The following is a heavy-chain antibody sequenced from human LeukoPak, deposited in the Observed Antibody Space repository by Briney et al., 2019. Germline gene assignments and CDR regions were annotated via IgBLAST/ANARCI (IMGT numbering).Heavy chain of an antibody. CDR3: ARATYYDYWSGMGAFDI. CDR1: GYSISSGSS. V-gene: IGHV4-38-2*02. D-gene: IGHD3-3*01. CDR2: IYHSGNT. J-gene: IGHJ3*02. Sequence: SETLSLTCTVSGYSISSGSSWGWIRQSPGKGLECIGTIYHSGNTYYNPSLKSRATVSVNTSKNQFSLNLTSVTAADTAVYFCARATYYDYWSGMGAFDIWGQGTVVTASS.